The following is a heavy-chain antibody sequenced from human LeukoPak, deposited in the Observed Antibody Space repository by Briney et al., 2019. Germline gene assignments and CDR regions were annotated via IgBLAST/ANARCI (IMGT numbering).Heavy chain of an antibody. V-gene: IGHV4-4*07. CDR1: GGSISYYY. CDR3: ARDRHDYEGNYYMDV. CDR2: IYTSGRT. Sequence: PSETLSLTCTVSGGSISYYYWNWIRQPAGKGLEWIGRIYTSGRTYYNPSLKSRVSMSVDTSKNQFSLKLSSVTAADTAVYYCARDRHDYEGNYYMDVWGKGTTVTVSS. D-gene: IGHD4-17*01. J-gene: IGHJ6*03.